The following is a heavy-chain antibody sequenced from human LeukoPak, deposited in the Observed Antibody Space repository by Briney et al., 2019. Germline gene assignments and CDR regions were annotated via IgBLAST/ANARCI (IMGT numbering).Heavy chain of an antibody. J-gene: IGHJ4*02. Sequence: GGSLRPSCAASAFTFSSHGMHWVRQAPGKWLEWVAFIWSDGSNQYYADSVKVRFTISRDNSKNTLYLPMNSLRAEDTAVYYCARGRSGSHPHYFDCWGQGTLVTVSS. CDR3: ARGRSGSHPHYFDC. CDR1: AFTFSSHG. CDR2: IWSDGSNQ. V-gene: IGHV3-33*01. D-gene: IGHD1-26*01.